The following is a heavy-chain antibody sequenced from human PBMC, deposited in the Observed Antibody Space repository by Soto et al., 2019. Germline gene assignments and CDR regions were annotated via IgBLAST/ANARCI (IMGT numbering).Heavy chain of an antibody. CDR1: GFTFSSYG. D-gene: IGHD2-8*01. CDR2: IWYDGSNK. J-gene: IGHJ4*02. CDR3: ARDREGDIVLMMVDY. V-gene: IGHV3-33*01. Sequence: QVQLVESGGGVVQPGRSLRLSCAASGFTFSSYGMHWVRQAPGKGLEWVAVIWYDGSNKYYADSVKGRFTISRDNSKNTLYLQMNTLRAEDTAVYYSARDREGDIVLMMVDYWGQGTLVTVSS.